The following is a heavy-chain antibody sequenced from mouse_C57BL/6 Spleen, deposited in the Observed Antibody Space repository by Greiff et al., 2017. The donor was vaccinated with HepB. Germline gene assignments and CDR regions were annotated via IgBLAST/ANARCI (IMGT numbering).Heavy chain of an antibody. V-gene: IGHV5-17*01. Sequence: EVMLVESGGGLVKPGGSLKLSCAASGFTFSDYGMHWVRQAPEKGLEWVAYISSGSSTIYYADTVKGRVTISRDNAKNTLFLQMTRLRAEDTAMYYCARRGNYGSSLYAMDYWGQGTSVTVSS. CDR1: GFTFSDYG. CDR3: ARRGNYGSSLYAMDY. J-gene: IGHJ4*01. CDR2: ISSGSSTI. D-gene: IGHD1-1*01.